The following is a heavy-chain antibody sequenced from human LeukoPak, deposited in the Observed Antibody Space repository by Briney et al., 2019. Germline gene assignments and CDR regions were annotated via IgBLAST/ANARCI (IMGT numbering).Heavy chain of an antibody. D-gene: IGHD3-10*01. J-gene: IGHJ4*02. CDR2: INAGNGNT. Sequence: ASVKVSCKASGYTFTGYYMHWVRQAPGQRLEWMGWINAGNGNTKYSQKFQGRVTITRDTSASTAYMELSSLRSEDTAVYYCAVNYYGSGRYFDYWGQGTLVTVSS. CDR1: GYTFTGYY. CDR3: AVNYYGSGRYFDY. V-gene: IGHV1-3*01.